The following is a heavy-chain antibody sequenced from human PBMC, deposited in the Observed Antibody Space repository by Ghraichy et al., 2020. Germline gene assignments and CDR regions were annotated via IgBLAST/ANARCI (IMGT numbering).Heavy chain of an antibody. D-gene: IGHD1-26*01. CDR3: ARRASGGYHLDH. CDR2: IYTSGTT. V-gene: IGHV3-66*04. Sequence: GESLNISCSASGFIVSSHYMAWVRQAPGKGLEWAATIYTSGTTYYTDSVKGRFTISRDTSKNTIDLQMSGLRVEDTAVYFCARRASGGYHLDHWGQGTLVTGSS. J-gene: IGHJ4*02. CDR1: GFIVSSHY.